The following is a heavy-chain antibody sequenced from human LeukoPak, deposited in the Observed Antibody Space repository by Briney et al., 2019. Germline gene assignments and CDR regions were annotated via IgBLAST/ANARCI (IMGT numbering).Heavy chain of an antibody. J-gene: IGHJ4*02. CDR1: GFTFRSYA. Sequence: GGSLRLSCAASGFTFRSYAMSWVRQAPGKGLEWVSAISGTGGSTYYADSVKGRFTISRDNSKNTLYLQMNSLRAEDTTIYYCAKGSCSGTSCYSDYWVQGTLVTVSS. V-gene: IGHV3-23*01. CDR3: AKGSCSGTSCYSDY. D-gene: IGHD2-2*02. CDR2: ISGTGGST.